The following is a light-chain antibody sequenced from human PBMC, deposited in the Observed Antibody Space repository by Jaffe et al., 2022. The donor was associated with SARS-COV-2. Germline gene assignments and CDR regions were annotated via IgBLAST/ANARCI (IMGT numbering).Light chain of an antibody. Sequence: QSVLTQPPSVSAAPGQKVTISCSGSSSNIGNNYVSWYQQLPGTAPKLLIYDNNERPSGIPDRFSGSMSGTSVTLGITGLRTGDEAHYYCGTWDSSLSAGVFGGGTKLTVL. J-gene: IGLJ3*02. CDR1: SSNIGNNY. V-gene: IGLV1-51*01. CDR3: GTWDSSLSAGV. CDR2: DNN.